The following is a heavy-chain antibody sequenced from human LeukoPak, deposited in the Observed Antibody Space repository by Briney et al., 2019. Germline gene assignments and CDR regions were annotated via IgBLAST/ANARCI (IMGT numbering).Heavy chain of an antibody. J-gene: IGHJ4*02. Sequence: SETLSLTCTVSGGSISTHYWSWIRQPAGKGLEWIGRISTTGSTNYNPSLKSRVTMSVEVSRSQVSLKLSSVTAADTAVYYCAREVEMARQFDYWGQGTLVTVSS. CDR2: ISTTGST. D-gene: IGHD5-24*01. V-gene: IGHV4-4*07. CDR3: AREVEMARQFDY. CDR1: GGSISTHY.